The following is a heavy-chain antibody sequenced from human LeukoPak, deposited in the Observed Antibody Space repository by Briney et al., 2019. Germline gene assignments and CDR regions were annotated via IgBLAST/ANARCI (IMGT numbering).Heavy chain of an antibody. Sequence: GGSLRLSCAASGFTFSSYGMHWVRQAPGKGLAWVAFIRYDGSNKYYADSVKGRFTISRDNSKNTLYLQMSSLRAEDTAVYYCAKDHRAYCGGDCVDFDYWGQGTLVTVSS. V-gene: IGHV3-30*02. CDR2: IRYDGSNK. D-gene: IGHD2-21*02. CDR1: GFTFSSYG. J-gene: IGHJ4*02. CDR3: AKDHRAYCGGDCVDFDY.